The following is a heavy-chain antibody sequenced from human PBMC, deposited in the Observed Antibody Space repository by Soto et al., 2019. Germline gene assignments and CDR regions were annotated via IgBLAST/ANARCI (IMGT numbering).Heavy chain of an antibody. V-gene: IGHV3-43*01. J-gene: IGHJ4*02. CDR1: GFTFNDYT. CDR2: IRWDGGNT. Sequence: XGSLILSCAAAGFTFNDYTMHWVRQPPGKGLEWVSLIRWDGGNTSYADSVKGRFTISRDNSKNSLYLQMNSLRTEDTAFYYCVKAWSHSTTWFDYWGQGTLVTVSS. CDR3: VKAWSHSTTWFDY. D-gene: IGHD6-13*01.